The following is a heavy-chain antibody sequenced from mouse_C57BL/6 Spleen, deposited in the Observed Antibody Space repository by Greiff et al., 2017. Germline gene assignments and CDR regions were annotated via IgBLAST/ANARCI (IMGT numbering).Heavy chain of an antibody. CDR3: TRGYDYDGAWFAY. V-gene: IGHV6-6*01. J-gene: IGHJ3*01. CDR1: GFTFSDAW. CDR2: IRNKANNHAT. Sequence: EVKLVESGGGLVQPGGSMKLSCAASGFTFSDAWMDWVRQSPEKGLEWVAEIRNKANNHATYYAESVKGRFTISRDDSKSSVYLQMNSLRAEDTGIYYCTRGYDYDGAWFAYWGQGTLVTVSA. D-gene: IGHD2-4*01.